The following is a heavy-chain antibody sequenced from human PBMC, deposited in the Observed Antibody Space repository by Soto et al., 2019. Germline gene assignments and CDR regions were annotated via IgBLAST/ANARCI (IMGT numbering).Heavy chain of an antibody. J-gene: IGHJ4*02. CDR3: ARRDYPLDY. V-gene: IGHV1-18*01. D-gene: IGHD4-17*01. CDR1: GYTFTSYD. Sequence: ASVKVSCKASGYTFTSYDINWVRQVTGQGLEWMGWMNPNSGYTNYAQKLQVRVTMTTDTSTSTAYLELRSLRSDDTAVYYCARRDYPLDYWGQGTLVTVSS. CDR2: MNPNSGYT.